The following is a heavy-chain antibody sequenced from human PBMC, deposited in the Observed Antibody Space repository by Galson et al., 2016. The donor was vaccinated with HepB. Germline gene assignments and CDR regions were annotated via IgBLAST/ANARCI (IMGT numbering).Heavy chain of an antibody. V-gene: IGHV3-23*01. Sequence: SLRLSCAASKFTFSTCAMSWVRQAPGKGLEWVSTISGSGDNTFHAESVKGRFTISRDTSTDTAYMDLSSLKSEDTAVYYCATGRLVLPWFRDFPTDDVKTVPDAFDIWGQGTMVTVSS. J-gene: IGHJ3*02. CDR3: ATGRLVLPWFRDFPTDDVKTVPDAFDI. D-gene: IGHD3-10*01. CDR2: ISGSGDNT. CDR1: KFTFSTCA.